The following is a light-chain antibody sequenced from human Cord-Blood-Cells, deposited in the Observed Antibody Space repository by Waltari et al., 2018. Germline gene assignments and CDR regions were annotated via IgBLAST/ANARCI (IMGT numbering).Light chain of an antibody. CDR3: QSADSSGTYV. V-gene: IGLV3-25*03. Sequence: SYELTQPPSVSVSPGQTARITCSGDALPKQYAYWYQQKPGQAPVRVIYKDSERPSGIPDRFSGSSAGTTVTLTISGVQAEDEADYYCQSADSSGTYVFGTGTKVTVL. J-gene: IGLJ1*01. CDR2: KDS. CDR1: ALPKQY.